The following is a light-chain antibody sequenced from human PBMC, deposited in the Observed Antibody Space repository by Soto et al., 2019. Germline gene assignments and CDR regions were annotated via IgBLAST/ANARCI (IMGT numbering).Light chain of an antibody. CDR2: DAS. CDR1: QSISSW. CDR3: QQYNSYSAIT. J-gene: IGKJ5*01. V-gene: IGKV1-5*01. Sequence: DIKMTQSPSTLSASVGDRVTITCRASQSISSWLAWYQQKPGKAPKLLIYDASSLESGVPSRFSGSGSGTEFTLTISSLQPDDFATYYCQQYNSYSAITFGQGTLLEIK.